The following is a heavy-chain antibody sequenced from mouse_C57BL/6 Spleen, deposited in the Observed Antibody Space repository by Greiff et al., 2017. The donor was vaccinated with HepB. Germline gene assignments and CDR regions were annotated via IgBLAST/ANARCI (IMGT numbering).Heavy chain of an antibody. V-gene: IGHV5-4*01. CDR2: ISDGGSYT. CDR3: AREGLGRGFDY. D-gene: IGHD4-1*01. J-gene: IGHJ2*01. CDR1: GFTFSSYA. Sequence: EVQVVESGGGLVKPGGSLKLSCAASGFTFSSYAMSWVRQTPEKRLEWVATISDGGSYTYYPDNVKGRFTISRDNAKNNLYLQMSHLKSEDTAMYYCAREGLGRGFDYWGQGTTLTVSS.